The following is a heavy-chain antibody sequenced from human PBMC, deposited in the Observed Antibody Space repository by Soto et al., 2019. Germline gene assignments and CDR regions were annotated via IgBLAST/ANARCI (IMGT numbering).Heavy chain of an antibody. V-gene: IGHV3-23*01. D-gene: IGHD6-13*01. Sequence: QTGGSLRLSCAASGFTFSSYAMSWVRQAPGKGLEWVSAISGSGGSTYYADSVKGRFTISRDNSKNTLYLQMNSLRAEDTAVYYCAKEAASLVSHPYYFDYWGQGTLVTVSS. CDR2: ISGSGGST. CDR1: GFTFSSYA. J-gene: IGHJ4*02. CDR3: AKEAASLVSHPYYFDY.